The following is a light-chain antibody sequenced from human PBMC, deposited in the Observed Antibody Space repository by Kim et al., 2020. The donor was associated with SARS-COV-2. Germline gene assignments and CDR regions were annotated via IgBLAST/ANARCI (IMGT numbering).Light chain of an antibody. J-gene: IGKJ1*01. CDR1: QGIRNE. CDR2: AAS. Sequence: ASTGDRVTSSCRASQGIRNELGWYQQKPGRAPKLLIYAASSLQSGVPSRFSGSGSGTDFTLTISSLQPEDFATYYCLQDYNYPRTFGQGTKVDIK. CDR3: LQDYNYPRT. V-gene: IGKV1-6*01.